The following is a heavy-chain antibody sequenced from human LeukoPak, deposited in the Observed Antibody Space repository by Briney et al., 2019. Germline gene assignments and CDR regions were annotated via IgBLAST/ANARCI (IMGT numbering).Heavy chain of an antibody. CDR2: IYTSGST. Sequence: ASETLSITCTVSGGSISSYYWSWIRQPAGKGLEWIGRIYTSGSTNYNPSLKSRVTMSVDTSKNQFSLKLSSVTAADTAVYYCARVPYSSSWYGTLYYFDYWGQGTLVTVSS. CDR3: ARVPYSSSWYGTLYYFDY. V-gene: IGHV4-4*07. J-gene: IGHJ4*02. D-gene: IGHD6-13*01. CDR1: GGSISSYY.